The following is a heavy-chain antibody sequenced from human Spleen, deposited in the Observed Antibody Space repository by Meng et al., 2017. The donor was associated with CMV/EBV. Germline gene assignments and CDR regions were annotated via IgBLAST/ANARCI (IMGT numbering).Heavy chain of an antibody. CDR3: ARPRKRITIFGVVITHPDYYYYGMDV. CDR2: INPSGGST. Sequence: GESLKISCKASGYTFTSYYMFWVRQAPGQGLEWMGTINPSGGSTTHAQKFQGRVTMTRDTSTSTVYMELSSLRSEDTAVYYCARPRKRITIFGVVITHPDYYYYGMDVWGQGTTVTVSS. CDR1: GYTFTSYY. D-gene: IGHD3-3*01. V-gene: IGHV1-46*01. J-gene: IGHJ6*02.